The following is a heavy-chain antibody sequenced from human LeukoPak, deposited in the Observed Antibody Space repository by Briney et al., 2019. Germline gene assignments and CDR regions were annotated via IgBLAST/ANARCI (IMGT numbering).Heavy chain of an antibody. CDR2: INLNNGGT. CDR3: ARELTMIQDP. J-gene: IGHJ5*02. Sequence: GASVKVSCKASGYTFTDYYIHWVRQAPGQGLEWMGRINLNNGGTNYAQKLQGRVTMTRDTSISTAYMELSSLRSDDTAIYYCARELTMIQDPWGQGTLVTVSS. V-gene: IGHV1-2*06. CDR1: GYTFTDYY. D-gene: IGHD3-22*01.